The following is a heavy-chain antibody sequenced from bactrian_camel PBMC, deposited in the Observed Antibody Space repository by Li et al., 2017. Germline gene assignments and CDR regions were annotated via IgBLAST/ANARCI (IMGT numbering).Heavy chain of an antibody. D-gene: IGHD2*01. Sequence: HVQLVESGGGSVQAGGSLRLSRAASEYTKCMGWFLQAPGKEREGVAALNIDGKTTYADSVKGRFTISQDSAKNTLYPQMDNLKPDDTAMYYCAALIGGYCYLSGQNHYSYWGQGTQVTVS. CDR1: EYTKC. CDR2: LNIDGKT. V-gene: IGHV3S55*01. CDR3: AALIGGYCYLSGQNHYSY. J-gene: IGHJ4*01.